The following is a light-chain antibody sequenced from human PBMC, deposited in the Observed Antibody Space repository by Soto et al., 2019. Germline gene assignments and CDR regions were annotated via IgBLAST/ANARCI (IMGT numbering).Light chain of an antibody. J-gene: IGKJ1*01. V-gene: IGKV1-5*01. CDR1: QSIGTW. CDR2: DAS. Sequence: DIQMTQSPSTLSSSIGDIFTITCRASQSIGTWLAWYQQRPGKAPNLLIYDASSLKSGVPSRFSGSGSGTEFTLTISSLQPGDFATYYCQQYDTYSWTFGQGTKVDIK. CDR3: QQYDTYSWT.